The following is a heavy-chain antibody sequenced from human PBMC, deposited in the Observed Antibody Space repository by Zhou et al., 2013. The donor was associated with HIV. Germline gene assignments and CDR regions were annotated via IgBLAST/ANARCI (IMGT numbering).Heavy chain of an antibody. CDR2: IYHSGST. V-gene: IGHV4-38-2*01. J-gene: IGHJ4*02. CDR1: GYSLSSGYY. D-gene: IGHD6-19*01. CDR3: ARAGSGWYLSFFDY. Sequence: VQLQESGPGLVKPSETLSLTCAVSGYSLSSGYYWGWIRQPPGKGLEWIGSIYHSGSTYYNPSLKSRVTMSVDTSKNQFSLKLSSVTAADTAVYYCARAGSGWYLSFFDYWGQGTLLTVSS.